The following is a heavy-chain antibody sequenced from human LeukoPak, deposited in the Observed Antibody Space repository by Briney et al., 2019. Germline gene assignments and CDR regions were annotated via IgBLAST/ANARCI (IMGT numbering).Heavy chain of an antibody. D-gene: IGHD3-10*01. CDR2: IYYSGST. J-gene: IGHJ5*02. Sequence: PSETLSLTCTVSGGSISSGSYYWSWIRQPAGMGLEWIGYIYYSGSTNYKPSLKSRVTISVDTSKNQFSLKLSSVTAADTAVYYCARGGYYGSGNDFRFDPWGQGTLVTVSS. V-gene: IGHV4-61*10. CDR3: ARGGYYGSGNDFRFDP. CDR1: GGSISSGSYY.